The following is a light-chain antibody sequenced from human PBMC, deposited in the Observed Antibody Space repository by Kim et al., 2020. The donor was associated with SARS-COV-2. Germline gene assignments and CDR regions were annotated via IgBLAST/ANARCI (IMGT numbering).Light chain of an antibody. V-gene: IGLV1-44*01. J-gene: IGLJ3*02. Sequence: GQRVTISCSGSSSNIGSNTVHWYQQLPGTAPKLLIYSNNQRPSGVPDRFSGSKSGASASLAISGLQSEDEADYYFAAWDDSLNGWVFGGGTQLTVL. CDR2: SNN. CDR3: AAWDDSLNGWV. CDR1: SSNIGSNT.